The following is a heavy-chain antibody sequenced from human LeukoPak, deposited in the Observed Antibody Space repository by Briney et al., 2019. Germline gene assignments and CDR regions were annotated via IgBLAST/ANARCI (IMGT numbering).Heavy chain of an antibody. D-gene: IGHD4-23*01. J-gene: IGHJ4*02. CDR2: IYHSGST. Sequence: SETLSLTCTVSGGSISSGGYYWSWIRQPPGKGLEWIGYIYHSGSTYYNPSLKSRVTISVDRSKNQFSLKLSSVTAADTAVYYCARDTDDYGGNYVDYWGQGTLVTVSS. V-gene: IGHV4-30-2*01. CDR1: GGSISSGGYY. CDR3: ARDTDDYGGNYVDY.